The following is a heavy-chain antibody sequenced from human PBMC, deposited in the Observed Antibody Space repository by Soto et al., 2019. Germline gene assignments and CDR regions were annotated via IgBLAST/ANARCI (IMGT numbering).Heavy chain of an antibody. D-gene: IGHD3-9*01. J-gene: IGHJ6*02. CDR2: IYYSGST. Sequence: SQTLSLTCTVSGGSISSYYWSWIRQPPGKGLEWIGYIYYSGSTNYNPSLKSRVTISVDTSKNQFSLKLSSVTAADTAVYYCARDRADILTGYITPQYYYYGMDVWGQGTTVTVSS. V-gene: IGHV4-59*01. CDR3: ARDRADILTGYITPQYYYYGMDV. CDR1: GGSISSYY.